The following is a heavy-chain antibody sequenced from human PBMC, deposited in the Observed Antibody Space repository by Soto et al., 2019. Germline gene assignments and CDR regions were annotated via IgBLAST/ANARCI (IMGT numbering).Heavy chain of an antibody. CDR2: INHSGST. Sequence: SETLCVTCAFYVGSFSVYYWSWIRQPPGKGLEWIGEINHSGSTNYNPSLKSRVTISVDTSKNQFSLKLSSVTAADTAVYYCARGSAARPFYYYGMDVWGQGTTVTVSS. V-gene: IGHV4-34*01. J-gene: IGHJ6*01. CDR1: VGSFSVYY. D-gene: IGHD6-6*01. CDR3: ARGSAARPFYYYGMDV.